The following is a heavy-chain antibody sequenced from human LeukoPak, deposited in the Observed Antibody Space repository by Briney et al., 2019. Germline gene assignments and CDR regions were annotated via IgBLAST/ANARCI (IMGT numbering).Heavy chain of an antibody. J-gene: IGHJ4*02. CDR2: IYYSGST. CDR3: ARDPGYSSRFDY. Sequence: SETLSLTCTVSGGSISSYYWSWIRQPPGKGLEWIGYIYYSGSTNYNPSLKSRVTISVDTSKNQFSLKLSSVTAADTAVYYCARDPGYSSRFDYWGQGTLVTVSS. V-gene: IGHV4-59*01. D-gene: IGHD6-19*01. CDR1: GGSISSYY.